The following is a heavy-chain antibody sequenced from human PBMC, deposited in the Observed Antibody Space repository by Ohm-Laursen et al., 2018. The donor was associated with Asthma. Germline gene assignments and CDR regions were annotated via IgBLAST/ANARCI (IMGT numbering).Heavy chain of an antibody. V-gene: IGHV4-59*01. CDR3: ARGRHGFDP. CDR2: IYYSGST. J-gene: IGHJ5*02. CDR1: GGSISSYY. Sequence: ETLSLTCAVSGGSISSYYWSWIRQPPGKGLEWIGYIYYSGSTNYNPSLKSRVTISVDTSKNQFSLKLSSVTAADTAVYYCARGRHGFDPWGQGTLVTVSS.